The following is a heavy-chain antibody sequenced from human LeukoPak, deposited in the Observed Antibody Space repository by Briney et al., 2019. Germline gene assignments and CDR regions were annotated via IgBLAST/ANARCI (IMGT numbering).Heavy chain of an antibody. D-gene: IGHD1-26*01. V-gene: IGHV3-30*02. CDR3: AKSPGVGATTLDY. CDR1: GFSFSSYG. CDR2: IRYDGSNK. Sequence: PGGSLRLSCAASGFSFSSYGMHWVRQAPGKGLEWVAFIRYDGSNKYYADSVKGRFTISRDNSKNTLYLQMNSLRAEDTAAYYCAKSPGVGATTLDYWGQGTLVTVSS. J-gene: IGHJ4*02.